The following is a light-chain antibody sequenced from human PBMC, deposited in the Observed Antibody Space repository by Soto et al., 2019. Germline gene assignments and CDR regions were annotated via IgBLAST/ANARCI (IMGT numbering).Light chain of an antibody. V-gene: IGKV3-20*01. CDR2: RAT. Sequence: EIVLTQSPGTLSLSPGERATLSCRASQSVSSSYLAWYQQKPGQAPKVLIYRATSIDTGTPDRFSGSGSGTDFTLTISRLQPEDFAVYYCQQYGSSPLTFGGGTKVEIK. CDR1: QSVSSSY. J-gene: IGKJ4*01. CDR3: QQYGSSPLT.